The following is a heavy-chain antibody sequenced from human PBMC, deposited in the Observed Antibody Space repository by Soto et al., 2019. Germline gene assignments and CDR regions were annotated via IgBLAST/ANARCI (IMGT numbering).Heavy chain of an antibody. J-gene: IGHJ4*02. Sequence: PGGSLRLSCAASGFTFSSYGMHWVRQAPGKGLEWVAVISYDGSNKYYADSVKGRFTISRDNSKNTLYLQMNSLRAEDTAVYYCAKTYRRVDTAMKAKFDYWGQGTLVTVS. CDR2: ISYDGSNK. CDR3: AKTYRRVDTAMKAKFDY. V-gene: IGHV3-30*18. D-gene: IGHD5-18*01. CDR1: GFTFSSYG.